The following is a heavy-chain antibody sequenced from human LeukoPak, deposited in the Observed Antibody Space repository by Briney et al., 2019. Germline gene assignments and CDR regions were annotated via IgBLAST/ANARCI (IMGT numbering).Heavy chain of an antibody. CDR3: AGPGVVPAAHDAFDI. CDR2: INAGNGNT. V-gene: IGHV1-3*01. CDR1: GYTFTSYA. Sequence: ASVKVSCKASGYTFTSYAMHWVRQAPGQRLEWMGWINAGNGNTKYSQKFQGRVTITRDTSASTAYMELSSLRSEDTAVYYCAGPGVVPAAHDAFDIWGQGTMVTVSS. J-gene: IGHJ3*02. D-gene: IGHD2-2*01.